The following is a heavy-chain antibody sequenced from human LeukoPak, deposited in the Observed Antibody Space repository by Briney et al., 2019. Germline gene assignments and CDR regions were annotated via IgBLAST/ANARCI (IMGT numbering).Heavy chain of an antibody. CDR2: ISAYNGNT. Sequence: ASVKVSCKASGYTFTSYGISWVRQAPGQGFEWMGWISAYNGNTNYAQKLQGRVTMTTDTSTSTAYMELRSLRSDDTAVYYCARDYYDSSGYYLLDYWGQGTLVTVSS. D-gene: IGHD3-22*01. CDR1: GYTFTSYG. CDR3: ARDYYDSSGYYLLDY. J-gene: IGHJ4*02. V-gene: IGHV1-18*01.